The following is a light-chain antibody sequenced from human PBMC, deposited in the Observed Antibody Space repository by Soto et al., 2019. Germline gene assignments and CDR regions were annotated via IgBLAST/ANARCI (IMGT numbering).Light chain of an antibody. Sequence: IVMTQSPATLSVSPGERATLSCRASQSINNNLAWYQQKPGQAPRLLIYDASTGATDIPARFSGSGSGTEFTLTISSLHSEYSAVYYCQQYKSWFTFGQGTKLEIK. J-gene: IGKJ2*01. V-gene: IGKV3-15*01. CDR3: QQYKSWFT. CDR2: DAS. CDR1: QSINNN.